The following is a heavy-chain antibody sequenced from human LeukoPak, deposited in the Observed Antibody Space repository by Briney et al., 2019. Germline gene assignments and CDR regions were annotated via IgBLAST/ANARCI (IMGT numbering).Heavy chain of an antibody. CDR1: GGSFSGYY. D-gene: IGHD5-24*01. CDR2: ISHSGST. CDR3: ARDPGIWQQLGYFDY. J-gene: IGHJ4*02. V-gene: IGHV4-34*01. Sequence: SETLSLTCAVYGGSFSGYYWSWIRQPPGKGLEWIGEISHSGSTNYNPSLKSRVTISVDTSKNQFSLKLSSVTAADTAVYYCARDPGIWQQLGYFDYWGQGSLVTVSP.